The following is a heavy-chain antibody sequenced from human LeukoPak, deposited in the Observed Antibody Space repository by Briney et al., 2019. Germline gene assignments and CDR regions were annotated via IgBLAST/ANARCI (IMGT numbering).Heavy chain of an antibody. D-gene: IGHD1-26*01. J-gene: IGHJ4*02. CDR1: GFTLSDHY. V-gene: IGHV3-72*01. Sequence: PGGSLRLSFAASGFTLSDHYIDWVRQAPGKGLEWVGRSRNKANSFTTEYAASVKGRFTISRDDSKNSLYLQVNSLKTEDTAVYYCTRSSGRSVFDYWGQGTLVAVSS. CDR3: TRSSGRSVFDY. CDR2: SRNKANSFTT.